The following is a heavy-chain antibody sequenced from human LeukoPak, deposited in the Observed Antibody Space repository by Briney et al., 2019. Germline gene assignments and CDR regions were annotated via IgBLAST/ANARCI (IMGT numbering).Heavy chain of an antibody. J-gene: IGHJ3*02. D-gene: IGHD3-9*01. CDR3: ASGGGGYFDSSDAFAI. Sequence: PSETLSLTCTVAGGSISSGGYYWSWIRQHPGKGLEGFGYIYYSGSTYYNPSLKSRVTISVDTSKNQFSLKLSSVTAAHTAVYYCASGGGGYFDSSDAFAIWGQGTMVPVSS. CDR1: GGSISSGGYY. V-gene: IGHV4-31*03. CDR2: IYYSGST.